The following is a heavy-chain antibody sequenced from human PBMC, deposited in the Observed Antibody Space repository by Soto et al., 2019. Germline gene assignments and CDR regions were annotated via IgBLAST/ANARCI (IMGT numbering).Heavy chain of an antibody. D-gene: IGHD3-3*01. CDR1: GYTFTSYY. V-gene: IGHV1-46*01. CDR2: INPSGGSA. CDR3: ATCSHCIFGYSAGPAIDFYY. J-gene: IGHJ4*02. Sequence: SVNVYCKASGYTFTSYYMHWVRQAPGQGLEWMGIINPSGGSARYAQKFQGRVTMTRDTSTSTVYLEVSSLRSEDAALYYCATCSHCIFGYSAGPAIDFYYCGQ.